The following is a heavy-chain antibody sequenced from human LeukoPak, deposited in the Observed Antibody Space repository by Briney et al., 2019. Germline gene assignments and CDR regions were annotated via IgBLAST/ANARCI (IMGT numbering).Heavy chain of an antibody. CDR1: GGSISSYY. D-gene: IGHD6-19*01. CDR3: AGRGSSGWSDDYGMDV. V-gene: IGHV4-59*12. CDR2: IYYSGST. J-gene: IGHJ6*04. Sequence: SETLSLTCTVSGGSISSYYWSWIRQPPGKGLEWIGYIYYSGSTNYNPSLKSRVTISVDTSKNQFSLKLSSVTAADTAVYYCAGRGSSGWSDDYGMDVWGKGTTVTVSS.